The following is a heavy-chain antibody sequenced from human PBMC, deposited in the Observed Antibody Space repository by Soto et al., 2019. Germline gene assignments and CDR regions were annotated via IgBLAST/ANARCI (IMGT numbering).Heavy chain of an antibody. J-gene: IGHJ5*02. D-gene: IGHD3-22*01. CDR3: ARGRWDSSGYYWFRGNWFGP. V-gene: IGHV1-18*04. CDR1: GYTFTSYG. CDR2: ISAYNGNT. Sequence: ASVKVSCKASGYTFTSYGISWVRQAPGQGLEWMGWISAYNGNTNYAQKLQGRVTMTTDTSTSTAYMELRSLRSDDTAVYYCARGRWDSSGYYWFRGNWFGPWGEGTLVTVSS.